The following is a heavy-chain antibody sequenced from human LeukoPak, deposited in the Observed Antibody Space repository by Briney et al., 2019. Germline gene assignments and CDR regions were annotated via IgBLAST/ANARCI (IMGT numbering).Heavy chain of an antibody. CDR1: GFTFTSYA. CDR3: AKDSSDYGDFDY. CDR2: ISGSGGST. Sequence: GGSLRLSCTASGFTFTSYAMSWVRQAPGKGLEWVSAISGSGGSTYYADSVKGRFTISRDNSKNTLYLQMNSLRAEDTAVYYCAKDSSDYGDFDYWGQGTLVTVSS. D-gene: IGHD4-17*01. J-gene: IGHJ4*02. V-gene: IGHV3-23*01.